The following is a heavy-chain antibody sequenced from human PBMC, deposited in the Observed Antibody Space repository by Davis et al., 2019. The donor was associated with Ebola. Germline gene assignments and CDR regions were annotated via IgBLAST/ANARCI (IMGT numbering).Heavy chain of an antibody. CDR2: ITWNSGSI. D-gene: IGHD3-3*01. CDR1: GFTFDDYA. J-gene: IGHJ6*02. Sequence: PGGSLRLSCAASGFTFDDYAMNWVRQAPGKGLEWVSGITWNSGSIGYADSVKGRFTISRDNAKNTLYLQMNSLRAEDTAVYYCARGTIFGVGLGYYGMDVWGQGTTVTVSS. CDR3: ARGTIFGVGLGYYGMDV. V-gene: IGHV3-9*01.